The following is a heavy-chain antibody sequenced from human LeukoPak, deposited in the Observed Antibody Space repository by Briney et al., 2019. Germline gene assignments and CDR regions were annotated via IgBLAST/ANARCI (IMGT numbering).Heavy chain of an antibody. CDR3: ASRITVAGNYFDY. D-gene: IGHD6-19*01. J-gene: IGHJ4*02. Sequence: SETLSLTCTVSGGSISSGSYYWSWIRQPPGEGLEWIGSIYHSGSTYYNPSLKSRVTISVDTSKNQFSLRLSSVTAADTAVYYCASRITVAGNYFDYWGQGTLVTVSS. CDR2: IYHSGST. CDR1: GGSISSGSYY. V-gene: IGHV4-39*07.